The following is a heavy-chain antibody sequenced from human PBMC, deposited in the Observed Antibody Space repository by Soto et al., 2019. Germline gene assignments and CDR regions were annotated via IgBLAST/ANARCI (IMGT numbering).Heavy chain of an antibody. CDR3: AKGVPGIAVAGTGYFQH. CDR2: LSDSGISI. J-gene: IGHJ1*01. Sequence: PGGSLRLSCTASGFTFSSHAMTWVRQAPGKGLEWVSGLSDSGISIYYADSVKGRFTISRDNSMNTLYLQMKILRAEDTAVYYCAKGVPGIAVAGTGYFQHWGQGTLVTVSS. CDR1: GFTFSSHA. V-gene: IGHV3-23*01. D-gene: IGHD6-19*01.